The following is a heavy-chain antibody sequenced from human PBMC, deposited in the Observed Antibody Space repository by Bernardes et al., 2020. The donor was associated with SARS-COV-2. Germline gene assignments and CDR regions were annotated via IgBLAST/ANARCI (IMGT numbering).Heavy chain of an antibody. CDR1: GYLFSTYA. D-gene: IGHD1-1*01. CDR2: ISAYNKDT. J-gene: IGHJ4*02. Sequence: ASMKVSCKTSGYLFSTYALAWVRQAPGQGLEWLGWISAYNKDTNIAQKFQGRVTMTTDTSTNTAYMELRSLRPDDTAVYYCARDRPNFRPSTTTLDYWGQGTLVTVSS. V-gene: IGHV1-18*04. CDR3: ARDRPNFRPSTTTLDY.